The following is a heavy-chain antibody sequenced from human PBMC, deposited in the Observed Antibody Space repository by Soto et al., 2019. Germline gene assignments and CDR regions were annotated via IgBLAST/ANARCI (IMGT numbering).Heavy chain of an antibody. V-gene: IGHV3-23*01. J-gene: IGHJ4*02. CDR1: GFTFSSYA. Sequence: GWSLRLSCAASGFTFSSYAMSWVRQAPGKGLEWVSSISGSGGSTYYADSVKGRFTISRDNSKNTLYLQMNSLRAEDTAVYYCAGGGSSWYRSLNFAYWGQGTLVTVSS. CDR3: AGGGSSWYRSLNFAY. CDR2: ISGSGGST. D-gene: IGHD6-13*01.